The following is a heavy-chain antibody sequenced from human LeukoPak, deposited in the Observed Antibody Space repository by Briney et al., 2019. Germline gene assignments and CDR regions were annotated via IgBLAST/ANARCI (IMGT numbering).Heavy chain of an antibody. D-gene: IGHD3-22*01. CDR1: GFTFDDYA. CDR2: ISGDGGST. Sequence: GGSLRLSCAASGFTFDDYAMHWVRQAPGKGLEWVSLISGDGGSTYYADSVKGRFTISRDNSKNSLYLQMNSLRTEDTALYYCAKDGGSSGYHRRPDYWGQGTLVPVSS. V-gene: IGHV3-43*02. J-gene: IGHJ4*02. CDR3: AKDGGSSGYHRRPDY.